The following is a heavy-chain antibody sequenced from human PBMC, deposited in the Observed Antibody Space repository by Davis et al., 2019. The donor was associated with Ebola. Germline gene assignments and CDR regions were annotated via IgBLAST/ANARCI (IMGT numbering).Heavy chain of an antibody. Sequence: GESLKISCTNSVITFSSYAMTWVRQAPGKGLEWVSAISGSGGSTYYADSVKGRFTISRDNAKNSLYLQMNSLRAEDTAVYYCAREWRGLHNPWGQGTLVTVSS. J-gene: IGHJ5*02. CDR3: AREWRGLHNP. CDR1: VITFSSYA. CDR2: ISGSGGST. D-gene: IGHD5-24*01. V-gene: IGHV3-23*01.